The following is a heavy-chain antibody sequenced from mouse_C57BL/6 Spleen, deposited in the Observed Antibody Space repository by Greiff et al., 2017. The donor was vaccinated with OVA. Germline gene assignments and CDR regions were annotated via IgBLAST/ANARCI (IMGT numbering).Heavy chain of an antibody. CDR3: ARGSYGSSYVDY. J-gene: IGHJ2*01. Sequence: DVQLQESGPELVKPGASVKISCKASGYSFTGYYMNWVKQSPEKSLEWIGEINPSTGGTTYNQKFKAKATLTVDKSSSTAYMQLKSLTSEDSAVYYCARGSYGSSYVDYWGQGTTLTVSS. CDR1: GYSFTGYY. CDR2: INPSTGGT. D-gene: IGHD1-1*01. V-gene: IGHV1-42*01.